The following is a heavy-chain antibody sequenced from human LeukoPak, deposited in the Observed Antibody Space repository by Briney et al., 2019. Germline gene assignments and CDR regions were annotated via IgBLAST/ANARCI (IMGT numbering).Heavy chain of an antibody. Sequence: ASVKVSCKASGGTFSSYAISWVRQAPGQGLEWMGGIIPIFGTANYAQKFQGRVTITADKSTSTAYMELSSLRSDDTAVYYCARDGLRYFDWLRGHYYYYYMDVWGKGTTVTISS. V-gene: IGHV1-69*06. CDR2: IIPIFGTA. CDR3: ARDGLRYFDWLRGHYYYYYMDV. CDR1: GGTFSSYA. D-gene: IGHD3-9*01. J-gene: IGHJ6*03.